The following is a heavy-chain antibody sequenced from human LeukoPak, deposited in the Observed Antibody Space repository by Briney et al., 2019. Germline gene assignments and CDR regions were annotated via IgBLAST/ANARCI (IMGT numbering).Heavy chain of an antibody. CDR1: GFTFSDYY. Sequence: GGSLRLSCAASGFTFSDYYMSWIRQAPGKGLEWVSYISGSGNDISYADSVKGRFTISRDNAKGSLYLQMNSLRAADTAVYYCGTHAGRTGSDDWGQGTLVTVSS. J-gene: IGHJ4*02. CDR2: ISGSGNDI. CDR3: GTHAGRTGSDD. D-gene: IGHD3/OR15-3a*01. V-gene: IGHV3-11*01.